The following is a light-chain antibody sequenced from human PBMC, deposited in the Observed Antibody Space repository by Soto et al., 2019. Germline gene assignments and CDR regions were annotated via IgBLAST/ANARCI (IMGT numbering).Light chain of an antibody. CDR3: CSCAGSSTLWV. Sequence: QSALTQPASVSGSPGQSITISCTGTSSDVGSYNLVSWYQQHPGKAPKLMIYEGSKRPSGVSNRFSGSKSGNTASLTISGLQAEDEADYYCCSCAGSSTLWVFGGGTKVTVL. CDR1: SSDVGSYNL. V-gene: IGLV2-23*03. J-gene: IGLJ3*02. CDR2: EGS.